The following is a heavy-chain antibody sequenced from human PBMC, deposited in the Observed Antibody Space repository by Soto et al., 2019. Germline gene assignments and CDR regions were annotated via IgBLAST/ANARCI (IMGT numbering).Heavy chain of an antibody. CDR3: AKGFCSSAKCYTYSYMDV. CDR2: VSWNSGTV. Sequence: ESGGTLVQPGRSLRLSCAASGFSFDEYAMHWVRQVPGKGLEWVSGVSWNSGTVGYGDSVKGRFTISRDNDKNSLYLQMTSLRAEDTAMYYCAKGFCSSAKCYTYSYMDVWGKGTAVTVSS. J-gene: IGHJ6*03. CDR1: GFSFDEYA. D-gene: IGHD2-2*01. V-gene: IGHV3-9*01.